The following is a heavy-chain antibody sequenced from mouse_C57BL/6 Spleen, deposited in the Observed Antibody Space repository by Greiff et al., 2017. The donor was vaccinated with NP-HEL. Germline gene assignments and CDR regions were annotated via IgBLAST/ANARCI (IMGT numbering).Heavy chain of an antibody. J-gene: IGHJ2*01. CDR3: ARGDYEDFDY. D-gene: IGHD2-4*01. CDR1: GYTFTSYW. V-gene: IGHV14-2*01. CDR2: IDPEDGET. Sequence: EVQLQQSGAELAKPGASVKLSCKASGYTFTSYWMHWVKQRTEQGLEWIGRIDPEDGETKYAPKFQGKATITADTSSNTAYLQLSSLTSEDTAVYYCARGDYEDFDYWGQGTTLTVSS.